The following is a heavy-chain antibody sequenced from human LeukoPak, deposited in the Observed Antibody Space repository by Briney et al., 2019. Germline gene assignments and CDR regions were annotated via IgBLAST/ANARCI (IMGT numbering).Heavy chain of an antibody. D-gene: IGHD3-22*01. Sequence: ASVKVSCTASGYTFTGYYMHWVRQAPGQGLEWMGWINPNSSGTNYAQKFQGRVTMTRDTSISTAYMELSRLRSDDTAVYYCARGPRITMIVVVTPFDYWGQGTLVTVSS. CDR1: GYTFTGYY. J-gene: IGHJ4*02. V-gene: IGHV1-2*02. CDR2: INPNSSGT. CDR3: ARGPRITMIVVVTPFDY.